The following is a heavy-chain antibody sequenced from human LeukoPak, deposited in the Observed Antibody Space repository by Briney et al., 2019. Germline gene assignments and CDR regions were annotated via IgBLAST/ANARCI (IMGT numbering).Heavy chain of an antibody. CDR3: VRDRGSGWYVEGDY. Sequence: SVKVSCKASGGTFSSYAISWVRQAPGQGLEWMGRIITIFGTANYAQKFQGRVTITTDESTSTAYMELSSLRSEDTAMYYCVRDRGSGWYVEGDYWGQGTLVTVSS. CDR1: GGTFSSYA. CDR2: IITIFGTA. D-gene: IGHD6-19*01. J-gene: IGHJ4*02. V-gene: IGHV1-69*05.